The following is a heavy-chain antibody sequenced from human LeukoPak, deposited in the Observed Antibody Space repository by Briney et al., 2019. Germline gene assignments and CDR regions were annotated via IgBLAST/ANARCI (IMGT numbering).Heavy chain of an antibody. Sequence: PGGSLRLSCAASGFTFSSYAMSWVRQAPGKGLEWVSAISGSGGSTYYADSVKGRFTTSRDNSKNTLYLQMNSLRAEDTAVYYCAKDQSADDFWSGYYNYWGQGTLVTVSS. V-gene: IGHV3-23*01. CDR2: ISGSGGST. CDR1: GFTFSSYA. CDR3: AKDQSADDFWSGYYNY. D-gene: IGHD3-3*01. J-gene: IGHJ4*02.